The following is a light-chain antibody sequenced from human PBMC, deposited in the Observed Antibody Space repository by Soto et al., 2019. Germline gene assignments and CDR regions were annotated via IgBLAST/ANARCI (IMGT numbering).Light chain of an antibody. Sequence: DIQMTQSPSTLSASVGDRVTITCRASQSISSWLAWYQQKPGKAPKLLIYKASTLESGVPSSFSGSGSGTEFTLTISSLQPEDFATYYCQQYNSYSPTFGGGTKVDIK. CDR3: QQYNSYSPT. J-gene: IGKJ4*01. CDR1: QSISSW. V-gene: IGKV1-5*03. CDR2: KAS.